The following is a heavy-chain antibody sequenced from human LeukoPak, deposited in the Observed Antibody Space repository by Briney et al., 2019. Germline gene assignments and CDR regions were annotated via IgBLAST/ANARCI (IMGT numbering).Heavy chain of an antibody. J-gene: IGHJ2*01. D-gene: IGHD4-17*01. CDR1: GFTFSSYS. CDR3: ARNGDLDWYFDL. Sequence: GGSLRLSCAASGFTFSSYSMTWVRQAPGKGLEWISYISSRSSTIYYADSVRGRFTISRDNAKNSLYLQMNSLRAEDTAVYYCARNGDLDWYFDLWGRGTLVTVSS. CDR2: ISSRSSTI. V-gene: IGHV3-48*04.